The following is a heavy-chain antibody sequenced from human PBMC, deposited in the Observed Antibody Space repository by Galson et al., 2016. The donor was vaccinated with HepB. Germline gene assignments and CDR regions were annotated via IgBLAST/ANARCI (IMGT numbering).Heavy chain of an antibody. CDR2: ISPYNGDT. D-gene: IGHD3-16*01. V-gene: IGHV1-18*01. CDR3: ARGAGGYFDL. J-gene: IGHJ2*01. Sequence: SVKVSCKASGYAFTSYSISWVRQAPGQGLEWMGWISPYNGDTTYAQKIQGRVTVTTDTSTSTAYLELRSLGSDDTAVYYCARGAGGYFDLWGRGTLVTVSS. CDR1: GYAFTSYS.